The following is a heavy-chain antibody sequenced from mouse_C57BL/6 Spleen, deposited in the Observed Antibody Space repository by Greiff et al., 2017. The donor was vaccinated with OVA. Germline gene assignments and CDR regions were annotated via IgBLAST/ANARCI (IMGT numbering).Heavy chain of an antibody. V-gene: IGHV1-22*01. Sequence: VQLQQSGPELVKPGASVKMSCKASGYTFTDYNMHWVKQSHGKSLEWIGYINPNNGGTSYNQKFKGKATLTVNKSSSTAYMELRSLTSEDSAVYDCARVNWDDYAMDYWGQGTSVTVSS. J-gene: IGHJ4*01. CDR2: INPNNGGT. CDR1: GYTFTDYN. CDR3: ARVNWDDYAMDY. D-gene: IGHD4-1*01.